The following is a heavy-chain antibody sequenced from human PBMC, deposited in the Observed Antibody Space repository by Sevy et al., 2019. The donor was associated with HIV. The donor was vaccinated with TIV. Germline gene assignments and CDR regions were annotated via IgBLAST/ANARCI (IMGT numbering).Heavy chain of an antibody. D-gene: IGHD5-12*01. CDR2: VFHSGNT. CDR1: GYSISSSYY. V-gene: IGHV4-38-2*02. Sequence: SETLSLTCTVSGYSISSSYYWGWIRQPPGKGLEGIRSVFHSGNTYYNPSLKSRVTISVDTSKNQFSLKLISVTAADTAVYYCARDLRGGYDYGYFDYWGQRTLVTVSS. CDR3: ARDLRGGYDYGYFDY. J-gene: IGHJ4*02.